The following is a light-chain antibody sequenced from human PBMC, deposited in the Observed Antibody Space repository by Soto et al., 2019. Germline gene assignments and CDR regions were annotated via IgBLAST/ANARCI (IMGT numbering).Light chain of an antibody. V-gene: IGKV1-5*03. CDR1: QSISSW. CDR3: QHDNIKPWT. Sequence: DIQMTQSPSTLSASVGDRVTISCRASQSISSWLAWYQQKPGKAPKVLIYKASSLESGVPSRFRGSGSGTELTLTTSSLQPDDFATYCCQHDNIKPWTFGRGTTVEVK. J-gene: IGKJ1*01. CDR2: KAS.